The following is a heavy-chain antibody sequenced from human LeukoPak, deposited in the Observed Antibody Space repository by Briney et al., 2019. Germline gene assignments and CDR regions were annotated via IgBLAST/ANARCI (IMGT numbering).Heavy chain of an antibody. CDR1: GGTFSSYA. V-gene: IGHV1-69*06. Sequence: SVKVSCNASGGTFSSYAISWVRQAPGQGLEWMGGIIPIFGTANYAQKFQGRVTITADKSTSTAYMELSSLRSEDTAVYYCARAVAAAGGFDYWGQGTLVTVSS. CDR3: ARAVAAAGGFDY. D-gene: IGHD6-13*01. J-gene: IGHJ4*02. CDR2: IIPIFGTA.